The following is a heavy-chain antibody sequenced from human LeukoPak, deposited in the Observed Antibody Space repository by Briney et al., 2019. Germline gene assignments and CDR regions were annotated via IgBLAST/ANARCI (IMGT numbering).Heavy chain of an antibody. V-gene: IGHV1-46*01. CDR3: ARGATAVGTLGDY. D-gene: IGHD6-13*01. Sequence: ASVKVSCKTSGYTFTNYYMHWLRQAPGQGLEWMGIINPFDGSTTYAQKFQGRVTMTRDSSTSTVYMGLSSLRSEDTAVYYCARGATAVGTLGDYWGQGTLVTVSS. CDR2: INPFDGST. CDR1: GYTFTNYY. J-gene: IGHJ4*02.